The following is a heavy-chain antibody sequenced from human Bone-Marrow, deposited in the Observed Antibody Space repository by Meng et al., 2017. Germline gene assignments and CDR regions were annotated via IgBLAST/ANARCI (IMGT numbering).Heavy chain of an antibody. CDR1: GGSFSGYY. Sequence: QVQLQQWGAGLLKPSETLSLPCAVYGGSFSGYYWSWIRQPPGKGLEWIGEINHSGSTNYNPSLKSRVTISVDTSKNQFSLKLSSVTAADTAVYYCARGGVRGGIDYWGQGTLVTVFS. J-gene: IGHJ4*02. CDR3: ARGGVRGGIDY. D-gene: IGHD3-10*01. V-gene: IGHV4-34*01. CDR2: INHSGST.